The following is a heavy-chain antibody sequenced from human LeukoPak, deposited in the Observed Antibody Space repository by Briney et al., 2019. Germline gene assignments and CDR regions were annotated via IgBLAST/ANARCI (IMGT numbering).Heavy chain of an antibody. CDR3: AREDYGRSRYYYGMDV. D-gene: IGHD4-17*01. CDR1: GFTVSSNY. V-gene: IGHV3-66*01. CDR2: IYSGGST. J-gene: IGHJ6*02. Sequence: GGSLRLSCAASGFTVSSNYMSWVRQAPGKGLEWVSVIYSGGSTYYADSVKGRFTISRDNSKNTLYLQMNSLRAKDTAVYYCAREDYGRSRYYYGMDVWGQGTTVTVSS.